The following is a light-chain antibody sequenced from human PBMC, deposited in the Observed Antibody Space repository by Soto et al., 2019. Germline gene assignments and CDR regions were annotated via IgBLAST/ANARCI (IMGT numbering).Light chain of an antibody. J-gene: IGKJ4*01. CDR2: DTS. Sequence: EMVMTQSPDTLSVSPGDRATLSCRASQSVGSNLAWYQQKPGQAPRLLIYDTSTRATGIPVRFSGSGFGTEFTLTISSLQSEDFATYYCQQANSFPLTFGGGTKV. CDR1: QSVGSN. CDR3: QQANSFPLT. V-gene: IGKV3D-15*01.